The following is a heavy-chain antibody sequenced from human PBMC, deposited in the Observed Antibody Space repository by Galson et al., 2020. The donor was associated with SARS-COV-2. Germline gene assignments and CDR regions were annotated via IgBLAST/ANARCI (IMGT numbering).Heavy chain of an antibody. CDR1: GGSFSGYY. Sequence: SETLSLTCAVYGGSFSGYYWSWIRQPPGKGLEWIGEINHSGSTNYNPSLKSRVTISVDTSKNQFSLKLSSVTAADTAVYYCARGAVVVPAARRDYYYYYGMDVWGQGTTVTVSS. CDR3: ARGAVVVPAARRDYYYYYGMDV. D-gene: IGHD2-2*01. J-gene: IGHJ6*02. V-gene: IGHV4-34*01. CDR2: INHSGST.